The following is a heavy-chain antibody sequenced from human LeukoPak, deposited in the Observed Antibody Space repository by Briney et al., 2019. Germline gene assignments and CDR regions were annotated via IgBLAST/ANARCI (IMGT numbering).Heavy chain of an antibody. J-gene: IGHJ4*02. Sequence: SVKVSCKASGGTFSSYAISWVRQAPGQGLEWMGGIIPIFGTANYAQKFQGRVTITADESTSTAYMELSRLRSDDTAVYYCARDRGYDSHDFDYWGQGTLVTVSS. CDR3: ARDRGYDSHDFDY. D-gene: IGHD3-22*01. CDR2: IIPIFGTA. V-gene: IGHV1-69*13. CDR1: GGTFSSYA.